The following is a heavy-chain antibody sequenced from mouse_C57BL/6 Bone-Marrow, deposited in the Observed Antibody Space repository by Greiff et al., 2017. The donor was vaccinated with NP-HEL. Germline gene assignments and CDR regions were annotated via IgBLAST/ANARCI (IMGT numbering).Heavy chain of an antibody. CDR1: GYTFTSYW. V-gene: IGHV1-64*01. CDR2: IHPNSGST. CDR3: ARGRLRFAY. D-gene: IGHD2-4*01. Sequence: QVQLQQPGAELVKPGASVKLSCKASGYTFTSYWMHWVKQRPGQGLEWIGMIHPNSGSTNYNEKFKGKATLTVDKSSSTAYMELRSLTSEDSAVYYCARGRLRFAYWGQGTLVTVSA. J-gene: IGHJ3*01.